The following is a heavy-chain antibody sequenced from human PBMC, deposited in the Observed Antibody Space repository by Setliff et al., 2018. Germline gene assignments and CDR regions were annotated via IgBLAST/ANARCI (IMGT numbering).Heavy chain of an antibody. D-gene: IGHD4-17*01. J-gene: IGHJ4*02. V-gene: IGHV4-4*07. CDR3: AGGRRYDYGWDFDY. CDR1: GGSISSYY. CDR2: VSTSGST. Sequence: SETLSLTCTVSGGSISSYYWSWIRQPAGKGLEWIGRVSTSGSTNYNPSLKSRVTISLDTSKNQFSPKLTSVTAADTAVYYCAGGRRYDYGWDFDYWGQGTLVTVSS.